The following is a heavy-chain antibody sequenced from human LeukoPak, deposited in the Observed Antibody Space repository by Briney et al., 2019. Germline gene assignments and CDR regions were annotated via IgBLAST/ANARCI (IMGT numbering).Heavy chain of an antibody. CDR1: GGSISSYY. CDR2: IYYSGST. J-gene: IGHJ4*02. Sequence: PSGTLSLTCTVSGGSISSYYWSWIRQPPGKGLEWIGYIYYSGSTNYNPSLKSRVTISVDTSKNQFSLKLSSVTAADTAVYYCARGKGAMDYWGQGTLVTVSS. V-gene: IGHV4-59*01. D-gene: IGHD1-26*01. CDR3: ARGKGAMDY.